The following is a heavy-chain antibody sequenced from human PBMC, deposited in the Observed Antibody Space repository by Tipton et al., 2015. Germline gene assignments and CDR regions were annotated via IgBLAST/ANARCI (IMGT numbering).Heavy chain of an antibody. CDR3: ARLGTTPATDDAFDI. V-gene: IGHV4-59*02. D-gene: IGHD1/OR15-1a*01. J-gene: IGHJ3*02. Sequence: TLSLTCTVSGGSVSSYYWSWIRQPPGKGLEWIGFIYYSGNTKYNPSLKSRVTISVDTSKNKFSLRLTSVTAADTAMYYCARLGTTPATDDAFDIWGQGTMVTVSS. CDR1: GGSVSSYY. CDR2: IYYSGNT.